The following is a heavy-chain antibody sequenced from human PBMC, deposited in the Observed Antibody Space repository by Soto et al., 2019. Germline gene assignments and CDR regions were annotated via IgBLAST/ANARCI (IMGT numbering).Heavy chain of an antibody. CDR3: ARLNYFDSTGNIDY. Sequence: SETLSLTCSVSGASIYSSYWSWIRQPPGKGLEWIGYVYNSGHTNYNPSLKSRVTISVDTSKKQFSLRLNSVTAADTAMYYCARLNYFDSTGNIDYWGQGTLVTVSS. J-gene: IGHJ4*02. V-gene: IGHV4-59*01. D-gene: IGHD3-22*01. CDR1: GASIYSSY. CDR2: VYNSGHT.